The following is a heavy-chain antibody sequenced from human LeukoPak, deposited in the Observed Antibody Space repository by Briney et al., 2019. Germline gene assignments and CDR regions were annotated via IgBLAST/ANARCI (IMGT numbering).Heavy chain of an antibody. V-gene: IGHV1-8*01. Sequence: ASVRVSCKASGYTFTGYDINWVRQATGQGLGWMGWMNPYTGDTGYAQNFQGRVTMTRNTSIDTAYMDLRGLRSEDTAVYYCTRGSLSGSSRDYWGQGTLVTVSS. D-gene: IGHD1-26*01. CDR3: TRGSLSGSSRDY. CDR2: MNPYTGDT. CDR1: GYTFTGYD. J-gene: IGHJ4*02.